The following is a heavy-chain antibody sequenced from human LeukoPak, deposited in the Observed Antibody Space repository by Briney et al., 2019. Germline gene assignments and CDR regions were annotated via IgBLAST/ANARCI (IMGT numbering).Heavy chain of an antibody. J-gene: IGHJ6*03. CDR1: GGTFSGYA. D-gene: IGHD3-3*01. Sequence: SVKVSCRASGGTFSGYAISWVRQAPGQGLEWMGGIIPIFGTANYAQKFQGRVTITADESTSTAYMELSSLRSEDTAVYYCARGFAYYDFWSGPEPYYYYMDVWGKGTTVTVSS. CDR2: IIPIFGTA. CDR3: ARGFAYYDFWSGPEPYYYYMDV. V-gene: IGHV1-69*13.